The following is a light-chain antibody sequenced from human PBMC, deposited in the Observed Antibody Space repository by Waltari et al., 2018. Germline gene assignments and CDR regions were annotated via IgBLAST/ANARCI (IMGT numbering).Light chain of an antibody. V-gene: IGLV3-21*04. CDR1: HIGTTR. CDR3: QVWHADIDPGV. Sequence: SYVLTQPPSVSVAPGETASITCGGDHIGTTRWHGYQQKPGQAPVLVIFYDSDRPSGIPARFSGSNSGNTATLTITSVEAGDEARYYCQVWHADIDPGVFGTGTEVTVL. J-gene: IGLJ1*01. CDR2: YDS.